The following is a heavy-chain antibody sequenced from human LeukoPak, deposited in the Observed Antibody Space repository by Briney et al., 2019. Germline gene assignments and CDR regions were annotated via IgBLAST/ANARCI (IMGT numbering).Heavy chain of an antibody. Sequence: PSETLSLTCTVSGGSLSSSSYYWGWLRQPPGKGLEWIGEINHSGSTNYNPSLKSRVTISVDTSKNQFSLKLSSVTAADTAVYYCARGLGYCSSTSCYSRPNYYYYMDVWGNGTTVTISS. CDR1: GGSLSSSSYY. D-gene: IGHD2-2*02. CDR2: INHSGST. J-gene: IGHJ6*03. CDR3: ARGLGYCSSTSCYSRPNYYYYMDV. V-gene: IGHV4-39*07.